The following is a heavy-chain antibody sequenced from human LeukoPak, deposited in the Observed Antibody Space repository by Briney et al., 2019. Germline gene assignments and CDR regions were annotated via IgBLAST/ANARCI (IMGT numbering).Heavy chain of an antibody. CDR3: ARDFHYSTLDY. V-gene: IGHV3-7*01. Sequence: PGGSLRLSCAASGFTLSSSWMDWVRQAPGKGLEWVAKIKPDGSQTYYVDSVKGRFTISRDNAKNSLFLQMNSLRAEDTAVYYCARDFHYSTLDYWGQGILVTVTS. J-gene: IGHJ4*02. D-gene: IGHD6-13*01. CDR2: IKPDGSQT. CDR1: GFTLSSSW.